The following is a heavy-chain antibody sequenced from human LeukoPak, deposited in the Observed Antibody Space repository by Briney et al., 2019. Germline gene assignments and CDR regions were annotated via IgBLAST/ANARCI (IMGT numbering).Heavy chain of an antibody. CDR1: GDSISSGGYS. CDR2: MYNSGTT. V-gene: IGHV4-30-4*07. CDR3: ARGWGPAYCGGDCHRHFDY. Sequence: SETLSLTCVVSGDSISSGGYSRNWIRQPPGKGLEWIGYMYNSGTTSYNPSLKSRVTMSVDTSKNQFSLKLSSVTAADTALYYCARGWGPAYCGGDCHRHFDYWGQGTLVTVSS. J-gene: IGHJ4*02. D-gene: IGHD2-21*02.